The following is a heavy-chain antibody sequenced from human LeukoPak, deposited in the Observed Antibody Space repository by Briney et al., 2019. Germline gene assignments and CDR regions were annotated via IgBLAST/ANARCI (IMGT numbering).Heavy chain of an antibody. J-gene: IGHJ4*02. CDR2: ISGSGGST. D-gene: IGHD3-22*01. CDR1: GFTFSSYA. V-gene: IGHV3-23*01. CDR3: AKTGGYWVNDY. Sequence: GGSLRLSCAAYGFTFSSYAMSWVRQAPGKGLEWVSAISGSGGSTYYADSVKGRSTISRDNSKNTLYLQMNSLRAEDTAVYYCAKTGGYWVNDYWGQGTLVTVSS.